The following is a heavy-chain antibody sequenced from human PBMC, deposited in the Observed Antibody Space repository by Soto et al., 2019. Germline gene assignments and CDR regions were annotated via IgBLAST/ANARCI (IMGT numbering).Heavy chain of an antibody. CDR1: GYTFTSYG. V-gene: IGHV1-18*04. Sequence: QVQLVQSGAEVKKPGASVKVSCKASGYTFTSYGFSWVRQAPGQGLEWMGWISAYNGNTNYAQKLQARVTMTIDTSTRTAYMELRSLGSDDTAVYYCARGGGGSSYPSSHYYGMDVWGQGTTVTVSS. CDR3: ARGGGGSSYPSSHYYGMDV. J-gene: IGHJ6*02. CDR2: ISAYNGNT. D-gene: IGHD2-15*01.